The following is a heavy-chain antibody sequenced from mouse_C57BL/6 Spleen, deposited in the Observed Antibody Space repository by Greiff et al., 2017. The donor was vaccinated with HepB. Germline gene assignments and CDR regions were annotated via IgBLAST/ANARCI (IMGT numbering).Heavy chain of an antibody. CDR1: GFNIKDDY. D-gene: IGHD2-4*01. Sequence: VQLQQSGAELVRPGASVKLSCTASGFNIKDDYMHWVKQRPEQGLEWIGWIDPENGDTEYASKFQGKATITADTSSNTAYLQLSSLTSEDTAVYYCTTYDYDVDRFAYWGQGTLVTVSA. CDR2: IDPENGDT. CDR3: TTYDYDVDRFAY. V-gene: IGHV14-4*01. J-gene: IGHJ3*01.